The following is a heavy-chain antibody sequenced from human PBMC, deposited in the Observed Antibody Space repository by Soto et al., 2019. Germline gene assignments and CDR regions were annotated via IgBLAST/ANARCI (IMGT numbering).Heavy chain of an antibody. CDR1: GFTFSSYG. Sequence: QVQLVESGGGVVQPGRSLRLSCVASGFTFSSYGMYWVRQAPGKGPDWVAVIWYDGSNKYYADSVKGRFTISRDNSKNTLYLQMIRLRAEDTAVYYCAKSDVPTIAAPDYWGQGAPVTVSS. J-gene: IGHJ4*02. CDR2: IWYDGSNK. V-gene: IGHV3-33*06. D-gene: IGHD5-12*01. CDR3: AKSDVPTIAAPDY.